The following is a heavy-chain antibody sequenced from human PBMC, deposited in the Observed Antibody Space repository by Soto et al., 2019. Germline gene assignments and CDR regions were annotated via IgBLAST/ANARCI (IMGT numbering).Heavy chain of an antibody. D-gene: IGHD3-22*01. V-gene: IGHV1-46*01. CDR1: GYTFTSYY. Sequence: ASVKVSCKASGYTFTSYYMHWVRQAPGQGLEWMGIINPSGGSTSYAQKFQGRVTMTRDTSTSTVYMELSSLRSEDTAVYYCARDDYYDSSGYSISPFDPWGQGTLVTV. CDR3: ARDDYYDSSGYSISPFDP. CDR2: INPSGGST. J-gene: IGHJ5*02.